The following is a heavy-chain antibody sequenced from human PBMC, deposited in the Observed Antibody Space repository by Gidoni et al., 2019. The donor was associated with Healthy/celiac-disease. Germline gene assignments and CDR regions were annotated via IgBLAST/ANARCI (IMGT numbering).Heavy chain of an antibody. CDR1: GFTFLSYS. CDR3: ARIVCSGGSCYTYAFDI. D-gene: IGHD2-15*01. Sequence: EVQLVESGGGLVKPGGSLRLSCAASGFTFLSYSMNWVRQAPGKGLEWVSSISSSSSYIYYADSVKGRFTISRDNAKNSLYLQMNSLRAEDTAVYYCARIVCSGGSCYTYAFDIWGQGTMVTVSS. J-gene: IGHJ3*02. V-gene: IGHV3-21*01. CDR2: ISSSSSYI.